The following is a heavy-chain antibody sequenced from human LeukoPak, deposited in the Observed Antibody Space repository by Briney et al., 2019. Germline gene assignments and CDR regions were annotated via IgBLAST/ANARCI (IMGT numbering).Heavy chain of an antibody. V-gene: IGHV3-21*01. D-gene: IGHD3-9*01. Sequence: PGGSLRLSCAASGFTFSSYSMNWVRQAPGKGLEWVSSISSSSSYIYYADSVKGRFTISRDNAKNSLYLQMNSLRAEDTAVYYCARDGQYDILTGYYGVMDYWGQGTLVTVSS. CDR3: ARDGQYDILTGYYGVMDY. CDR2: ISSSSSYI. CDR1: GFTFSSYS. J-gene: IGHJ4*02.